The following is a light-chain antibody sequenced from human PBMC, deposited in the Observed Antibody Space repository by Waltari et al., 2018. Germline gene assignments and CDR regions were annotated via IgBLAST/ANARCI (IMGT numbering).Light chain of an antibody. CDR3: QKYVSLPAT. CDR1: QRVRRF. Sequence: DIVLTQSPGTPSLSPGERVTPYCRASQRVRRFLAWYQQKPGQGPRLLIYDASSRATGVPDRFSGSGSGTDFSLTISSLEPEDSAVYYCQKYVSLPATFGQGTKVEIK. V-gene: IGKV3-20*01. CDR2: DAS. J-gene: IGKJ1*01.